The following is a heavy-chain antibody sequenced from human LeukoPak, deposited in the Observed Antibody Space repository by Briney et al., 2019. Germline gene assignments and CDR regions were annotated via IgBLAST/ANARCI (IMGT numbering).Heavy chain of an antibody. CDR1: GFTFSSFA. D-gene: IGHD5-18*01. CDR2: ITEGGGRT. CDR3: AKDPLNTLMVSPTFDY. V-gene: IGHV3-23*01. Sequence: GGSLRLSCAASGFTFSSFAMTWVRQAPGKGLEWVSSITEGGGRTYYAASVKGRFIVSRDTSKNTLYLQMNSLRAEDTAVYYCAKDPLNTLMVSPTFDYWGQGTLVTVSS. J-gene: IGHJ4*02.